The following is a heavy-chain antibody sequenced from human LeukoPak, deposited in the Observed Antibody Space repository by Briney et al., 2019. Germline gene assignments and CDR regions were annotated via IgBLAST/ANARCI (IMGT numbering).Heavy chain of an antibody. D-gene: IGHD2-2*01. J-gene: IGHJ6*02. CDR1: GGSISSTNW. Sequence: SGTLSLTCAVSGGSISSTNWWSWVRQPPGKGLEWIGEIYHSGNTNYNPSLKSRVTISVDKSKNQFSLKLTSVTATDTAMYYCARDCGSTSCYSMVRAYGMDVWGQGTTVTVSS. CDR3: ARDCGSTSCYSMVRAYGMDV. V-gene: IGHV4-4*02. CDR2: IYHSGNT.